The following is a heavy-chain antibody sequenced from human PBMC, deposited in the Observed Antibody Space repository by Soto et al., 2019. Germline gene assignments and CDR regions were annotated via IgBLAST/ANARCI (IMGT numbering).Heavy chain of an antibody. J-gene: IGHJ6*02. CDR3: ARTRVYDSYNYYGMAV. Sequence: QVQLQQSGPGLVKPSQTLSLTCAISGDSVSSNSAAWNWIRQSPSRGLEWLGRTYYRSKWYNDYVDSVKSRITINXDTXKXLFSLQLNSVTPEDTAVYYCARTRVYDSYNYYGMAVWGQGTTVTVSS. D-gene: IGHD3-3*01. V-gene: IGHV6-1*01. CDR1: GDSVSSNSAA. CDR2: TYYRSKWYN.